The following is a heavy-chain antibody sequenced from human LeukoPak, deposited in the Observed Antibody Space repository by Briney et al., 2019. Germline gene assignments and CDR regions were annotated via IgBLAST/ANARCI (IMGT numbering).Heavy chain of an antibody. CDR3: ASYCRSTSCYGYAFDI. CDR1: GYTFTSYD. Sequence: ASVKVSCKASGYTFTSYDINWVRQATGQGLEWMGWMNPNSGNTGYAQKFQGRVTITRNTSISTAYMELSSLRSEDTAVYYCASYCRSTSCYGYAFDIWGQGTMVTVSS. V-gene: IGHV1-8*03. J-gene: IGHJ3*02. CDR2: MNPNSGNT. D-gene: IGHD2-2*01.